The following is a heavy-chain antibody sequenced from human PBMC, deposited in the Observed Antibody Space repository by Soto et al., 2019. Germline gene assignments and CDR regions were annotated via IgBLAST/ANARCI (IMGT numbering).Heavy chain of an antibody. CDR1: GGTLSNSA. V-gene: IGHV1-69*14. CDR3: ASDKDRLQLGGNYSVMLDV. Sequence: QVQLVQSGAEVKKPGSSVKVSCKASGGTLSNSAISWVRQAPGQGLEWMGGIMPVFRTPAYGQKFQGRVTPTADKSTRTAYMELSSRPSEDTAVYYCASDKDRLQLGGNYSVMLDVWGQGTTVTVSS. J-gene: IGHJ6*02. D-gene: IGHD5-12*01. CDR2: IMPVFRTP.